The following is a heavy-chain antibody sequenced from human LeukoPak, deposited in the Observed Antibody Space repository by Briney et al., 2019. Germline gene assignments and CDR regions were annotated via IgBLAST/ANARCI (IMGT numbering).Heavy chain of an antibody. CDR2: VYSGGST. CDR3: ARGGSGTYYSFDY. CDR1: GFTVSSDH. V-gene: IGHV3-66*02. Sequence: PGGSLRLSCAASGFTVSSDHMSWVRQAPGKALEWVSAVYSGGSTYYADSVKGRFTISRDNSKNTLYLQMNSLRAEDTAVYYCARGGSGTYYSFDYWGQGTLVTVSS. D-gene: IGHD1-26*01. J-gene: IGHJ4*02.